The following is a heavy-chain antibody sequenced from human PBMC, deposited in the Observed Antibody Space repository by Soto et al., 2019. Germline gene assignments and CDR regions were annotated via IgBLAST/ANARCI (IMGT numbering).Heavy chain of an antibody. CDR2: IDTSGNT. J-gene: IGHJ3*02. D-gene: IGHD3-22*01. CDR1: GGSISTYY. V-gene: IGHV4-4*07. Sequence: SETLSLTCTVSGGSISTYYWSWIRHPAGKGLEWIGRIDTSGNTNYNPSLKSRVTMSVDTSKKQFSLKLTSVTAADTAVYYCARGGTMNGDAFDIWGQGTMVTVSS. CDR3: ARGGTMNGDAFDI.